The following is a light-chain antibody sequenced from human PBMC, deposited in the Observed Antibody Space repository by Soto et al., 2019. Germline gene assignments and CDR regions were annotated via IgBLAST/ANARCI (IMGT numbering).Light chain of an antibody. V-gene: IGKV3-15*01. J-gene: IGKJ4*01. Sequence: EIVMTQSPATLSVSPGERAILSCRASKSVSNNLAWYQQKPGQAPRLLSYGASTRATGIPARFSGSGSGTEFTLSISRLQSEDFAIYYCQQDNNWPPLTFGGGTKVEIK. CDR2: GAS. CDR1: KSVSNN. CDR3: QQDNNWPPLT.